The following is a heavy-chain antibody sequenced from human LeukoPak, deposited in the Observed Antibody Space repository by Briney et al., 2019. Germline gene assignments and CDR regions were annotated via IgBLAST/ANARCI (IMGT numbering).Heavy chain of an antibody. V-gene: IGHV4-34*01. J-gene: IGHJ4*02. D-gene: IGHD4-17*01. CDR3: ARAALAAIRRTTEGRRYFDY. CDR2: INHSGST. CDR1: GGAFSGYY. Sequence: SETLSLTCAVYGGAFSGYYWSWIRQPPEKGLEWIGEINHSGSTNYNPSLKSRVTISVDTSKNQFSLKLSSVTAADTAVYYCARAALAAIRRTTEGRRYFDYWGQGTLVTVSS.